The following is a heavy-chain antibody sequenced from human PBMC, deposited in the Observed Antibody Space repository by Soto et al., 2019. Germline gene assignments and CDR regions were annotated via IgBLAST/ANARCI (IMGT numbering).Heavy chain of an antibody. J-gene: IGHJ6*03. CDR3: ARGLNPKIRITIFGTYYYYMDV. D-gene: IGHD3-3*01. V-gene: IGHV1-8*01. CDR1: GYTLTSYD. Sequence: GASVKVSCKASGYTLTSYDINWVRQATGQGLEWMGWMNPNSGNTGYAQKFQGRVTMTRNTSISTAYMELSSLRSEDTAVYYCARGLNPKIRITIFGTYYYYMDVSGKGTTVTVSS. CDR2: MNPNSGNT.